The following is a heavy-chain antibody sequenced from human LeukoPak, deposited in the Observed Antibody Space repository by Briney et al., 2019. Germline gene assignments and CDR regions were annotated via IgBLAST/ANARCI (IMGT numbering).Heavy chain of an antibody. Sequence: SETLSLTCAVYGGSFSGYYWSWIRQPPAKGLEWIGRIYTSGSTNYNPSLKSRVTMSVDTSKNQFSLKLSSVTAADTAVYYCARDPGAIRFDYWGQGTLVTVSS. D-gene: IGHD1-26*01. V-gene: IGHV4-59*10. CDR3: ARDPGAIRFDY. CDR1: GGSFSGYY. CDR2: IYTSGST. J-gene: IGHJ4*02.